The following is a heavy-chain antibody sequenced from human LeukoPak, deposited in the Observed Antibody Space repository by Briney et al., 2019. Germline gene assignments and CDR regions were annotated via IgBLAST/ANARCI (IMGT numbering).Heavy chain of an antibody. CDR2: VYYSGST. CDR3: ARIHRYCSGGACYVLDN. J-gene: IGHJ4*02. D-gene: IGHD2-15*01. CDR1: GGSVSGYY. V-gene: IGHV4-59*02. Sequence: SETLSLTCVVSGGSVSGYYWGWIRQPPGRGLEWIGYVYYSGSTNYNPSFKSRITISVDTPRNQFSLQLSSVTAADTAVYYCARIHRYCSGGACYVLDNWGQGTLVAVSS.